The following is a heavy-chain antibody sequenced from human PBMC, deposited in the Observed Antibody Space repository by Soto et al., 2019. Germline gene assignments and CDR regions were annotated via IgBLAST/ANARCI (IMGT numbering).Heavy chain of an antibody. CDR3: ARSSYESSGYYSPDLTFDF. CDR1: GFSLSTGGRR. J-gene: IGHJ4*02. V-gene: IGHV2-70*04. Sequence: SGPTLVNPTQTLTLTCTFSGFSLSTGGRRVSWLRQPPGKALEWLARTDWDDDKFYNTSLKTRLTISKDTSKNQVVLTMTNMDPVDTATYYCARSSYESSGYYSPDLTFDFWGPGTLVTVSS. D-gene: IGHD3-22*01. CDR2: TDWDDDK.